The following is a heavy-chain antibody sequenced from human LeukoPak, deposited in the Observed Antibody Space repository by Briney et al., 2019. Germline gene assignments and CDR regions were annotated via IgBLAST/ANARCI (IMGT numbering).Heavy chain of an antibody. D-gene: IGHD5-18*01. Sequence: GGSLRLSCAASGFTFSSYSMNWVRQAPGKGLEWVSSISSSSSYIYYADSVKGRFTISRDNAKNSLYLQMNSLRAEDTAVYYCARDSGTAMIPIYWGQGTLVTVSS. V-gene: IGHV3-21*01. J-gene: IGHJ4*02. CDR1: GFTFSSYS. CDR2: ISSSSSYI. CDR3: ARDSGTAMIPIY.